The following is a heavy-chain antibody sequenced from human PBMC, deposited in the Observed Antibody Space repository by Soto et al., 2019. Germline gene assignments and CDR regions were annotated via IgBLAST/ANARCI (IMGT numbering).Heavy chain of an antibody. D-gene: IGHD2-2*01. CDR3: ARDKVPPPSRYSSGIDV. J-gene: IGHJ6*02. Sequence: SETLSLTCTVSGGSISSGGYYWSWIRQHPGKGLEWIGYIYYSGSTYYNPSLKSRVTISVDTSKNQFSLKLSSVTAADTAVYYCARDKVPPPSRYSSGIDVLCQRTTLTVS. CDR2: IYYSGST. CDR1: GGSISSGGYY. V-gene: IGHV4-31*03.